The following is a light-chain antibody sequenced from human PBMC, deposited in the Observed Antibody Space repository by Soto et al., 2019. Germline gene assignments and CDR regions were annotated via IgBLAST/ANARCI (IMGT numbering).Light chain of an antibody. Sequence: QSVLTQPPSASGSPGQSVTISCTGTSSDVGGYNYVSWYQQHPGKAPKLMIYEVSKRPSGVPDRFSGSKSGNTASLTVSGLQAEDEADYYCRSYAGSNKPYVFGTGTKVTV. CDR1: SSDVGGYNY. J-gene: IGLJ1*01. CDR3: RSYAGSNKPYV. V-gene: IGLV2-8*01. CDR2: EVS.